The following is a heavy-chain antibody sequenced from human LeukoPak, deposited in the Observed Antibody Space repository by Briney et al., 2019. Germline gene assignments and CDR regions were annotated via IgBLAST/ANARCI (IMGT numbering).Heavy chain of an antibody. Sequence: LETLSLTCNVSGGSISTYYWNWIRQPPGKALEWIGYIYYSGTTDYNPSLKGRITISVDTSKNQFSLDLYYVTAADTATYYCARADGYYYGMDVWGLGTPVTVSS. V-gene: IGHV4-59*01. J-gene: IGHJ6*02. CDR2: IYYSGTT. CDR1: GGSISTYY. D-gene: IGHD5-24*01. CDR3: ARADGYYYGMDV.